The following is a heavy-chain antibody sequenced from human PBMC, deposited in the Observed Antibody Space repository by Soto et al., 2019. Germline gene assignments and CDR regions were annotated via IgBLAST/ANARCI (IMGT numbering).Heavy chain of an antibody. V-gene: IGHV1-58*01. CDR1: GFTFTSSA. J-gene: IGHJ6*02. Sequence: QMQLVQSGPEVKKPGTSVKVSCKASGFTFTSSAVQWVRQARGQRLEWIGWIVVVSGNTNNAQKFQERVTITTDTSTSTAYMELSSLRSEDTAVYYCGADRVETGTYGMDVWGQGTTVTVSS. D-gene: IGHD1-1*01. CDR3: GADRVETGTYGMDV. CDR2: IVVVSGNT.